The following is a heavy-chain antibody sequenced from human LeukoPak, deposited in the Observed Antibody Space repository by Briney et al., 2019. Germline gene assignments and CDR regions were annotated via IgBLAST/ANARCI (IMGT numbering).Heavy chain of an antibody. CDR2: IYYSGST. CDR3: ASGYYDSSGPTGVDY. V-gene: IGHV4-59*12. D-gene: IGHD3-22*01. CDR1: GGSISSYY. J-gene: IGHJ4*02. Sequence: SETLSLTCTVSGGSISSYYWSWIRQPPGKGLEWIGYIYYSGSTNYNPSLKSRVTISVDTSKNQFSLKLSSVTAADTAVYYCASGYYDSSGPTGVDYWGQGTLVTVSS.